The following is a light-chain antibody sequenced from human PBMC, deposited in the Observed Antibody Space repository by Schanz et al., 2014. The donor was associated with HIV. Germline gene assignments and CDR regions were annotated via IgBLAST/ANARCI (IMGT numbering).Light chain of an antibody. CDR2: NVS. CDR3: SSYTSSSTGV. V-gene: IGLV2-14*03. CDR1: SSDIG. J-gene: IGLJ3*02. Sequence: QSALTQPPSASGSPGQSVAISCTGASSDIGVSWYQQYPGNAPKLMIYNVSNRPSGVSDRFSGSKSGNTASLTISGLQAEDEADYYCSSYTSSSTGVFGGGTKLTVL.